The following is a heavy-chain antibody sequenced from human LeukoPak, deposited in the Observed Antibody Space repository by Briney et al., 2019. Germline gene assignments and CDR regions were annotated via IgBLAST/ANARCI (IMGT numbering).Heavy chain of an antibody. D-gene: IGHD5-24*01. CDR2: INNNGST. J-gene: IGHJ4*02. CDR3: ARESPYPGYTYLDC. V-gene: IGHV4-59*01. CDR1: GGSTSSYY. Sequence: SEILSLTCTISGGSTSSYYWNWIRQSPGQGLEWIGYINNNGSTNYNPSLKSRVILSLDTSKNQISLKLTSVTAADTAVYYCARESPYPGYTYLDCWGQGTLVTVSS.